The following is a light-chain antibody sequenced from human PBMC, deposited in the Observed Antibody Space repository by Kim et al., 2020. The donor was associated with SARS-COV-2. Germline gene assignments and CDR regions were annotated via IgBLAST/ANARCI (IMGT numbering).Light chain of an antibody. CDR3: QQSYFTPLT. V-gene: IGKV1-39*01. J-gene: IGKJ4*01. CDR1: QYINIY. Sequence: ASVGDRVTITCRASQYINIYLSWYQQKPGKAPQLLVYAASNLQSGVPSRFSGSGSGTDFTLTIRSLQPEDFATYYCQQSYFTPLTFGGGTKVDIK. CDR2: AAS.